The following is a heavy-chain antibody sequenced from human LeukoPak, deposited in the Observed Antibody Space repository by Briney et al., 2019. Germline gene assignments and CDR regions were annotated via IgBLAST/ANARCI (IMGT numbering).Heavy chain of an antibody. V-gene: IGHV4-34*01. CDR3: ARGVGYSYGYQTSAGMDV. CDR2: INHSGST. Sequence: SETLSLTCAVYGGSFSGYYWSWIRQPPGKGLEWIGEINHSGSTSYNPSLKSRVTISVDTSKNQFSLKLSSVTAADTAVYYCARGVGYSYGYQTSAGMDVWGQGTTVTVSS. J-gene: IGHJ6*02. CDR1: GGSFSGYY. D-gene: IGHD5-18*01.